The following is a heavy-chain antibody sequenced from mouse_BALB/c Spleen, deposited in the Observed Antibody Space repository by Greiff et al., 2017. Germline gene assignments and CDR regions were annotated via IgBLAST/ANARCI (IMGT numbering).Heavy chain of an antibody. D-gene: IGHD2-14*01. Sequence: EVQLQESGPGLVKPSQSLSLTCTVTGYSITSDYAWNWIRQFPGNKLEWMGYISYSGSTSYNPSLKSRISITRDTSKNQFFLQLNSVTTEDTATYYCARLDYRYIDYWGQGTTLTVSS. CDR1: GYSITSDYA. J-gene: IGHJ2*01. V-gene: IGHV3-2*02. CDR2: ISYSGST. CDR3: ARLDYRYIDY.